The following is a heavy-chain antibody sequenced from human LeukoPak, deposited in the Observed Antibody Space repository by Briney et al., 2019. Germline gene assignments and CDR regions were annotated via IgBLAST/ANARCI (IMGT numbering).Heavy chain of an antibody. J-gene: IGHJ4*02. Sequence: ASVKVSCKASGYTFTGYYMHWVRQAPGQGLEWMGWINPNSGGTNYAQKFQGRVTMTGDTSISTAYMELSRLRSDDTAVYYCARETTVTTDLGYWGQGTLVTVSS. D-gene: IGHD4-17*01. CDR3: ARETTVTTDLGY. V-gene: IGHV1-2*02. CDR2: INPNSGGT. CDR1: GYTFTGYY.